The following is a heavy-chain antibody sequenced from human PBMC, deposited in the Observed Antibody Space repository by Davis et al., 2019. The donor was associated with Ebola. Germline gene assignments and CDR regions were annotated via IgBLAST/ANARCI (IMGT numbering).Heavy chain of an antibody. CDR3: ARVWTYGDPDY. Sequence: GESLKISCAASGFTFSSYWMHWVRQAPGKGLVWVSRIKTDGSYTNYADSVKGRFTISRDHSKNTLYLQMNSLRAEDQAVYYCARVWTYGDPDYWGQGTLVTVSS. CDR1: GFTFSSYW. D-gene: IGHD3/OR15-3a*01. J-gene: IGHJ4*02. V-gene: IGHV3-74*01. CDR2: IKTDGSYT.